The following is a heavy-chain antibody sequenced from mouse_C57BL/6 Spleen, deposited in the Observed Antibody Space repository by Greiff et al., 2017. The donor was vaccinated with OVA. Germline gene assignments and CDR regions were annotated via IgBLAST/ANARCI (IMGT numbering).Heavy chain of an antibody. CDR3: ASDYGEGSYAMDY. Sequence: QVQLQQPGAELVKPGASVKMSCKASGYTFTSYWIPWVKQRPGQGLEWIGDLYPGSGSTNYNEKFKSKATLTVDTSSSPAYMQLRSLTSEDSAVYDCASDYGEGSYAMDYWGHGTSVTVAS. CDR1: GYTFTSYW. J-gene: IGHJ4*01. D-gene: IGHD1-1*01. CDR2: LYPGSGST. V-gene: IGHV1-55*01.